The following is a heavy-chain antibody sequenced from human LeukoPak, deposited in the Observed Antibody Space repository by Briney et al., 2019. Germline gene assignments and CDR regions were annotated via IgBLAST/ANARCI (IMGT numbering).Heavy chain of an antibody. CDR2: IYPGDSDT. J-gene: IGHJ4*02. V-gene: IGHV5-51*01. D-gene: IGHD3-10*01. CDR3: ARHAEYYYGSGSYPDY. CDR1: GYSFTSYW. Sequence: HGESLKISCKGSGYSFTSYWIGWVRQMPGKGLEWMGIIYPGDSDTRYSPSFQGQVTISADKSISTAYLQWSSLKASDTAMYYCARHAEYYYGSGSYPDYWGQGTLVTVSS.